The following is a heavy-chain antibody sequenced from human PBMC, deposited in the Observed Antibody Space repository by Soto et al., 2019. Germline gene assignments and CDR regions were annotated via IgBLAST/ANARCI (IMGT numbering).Heavy chain of an antibody. V-gene: IGHV1-18*01. J-gene: IGHJ3*02. D-gene: IGHD2-21*01. CDR2: ISAYNGKR. CDR1: GYDFTSYG. CDR3: ARGRIVASIHDAFEI. Sequence: QGQLLQSGDEVKKPGASVRVSCRASGYDFTSYGISWVRQAPGQGLEWVSGISAYNGKRDTAQKFQGRVTMTLDTSTDTANMELGDLTSADTAVYYCARGRIVASIHDAFEIWGQGTMVAVSS.